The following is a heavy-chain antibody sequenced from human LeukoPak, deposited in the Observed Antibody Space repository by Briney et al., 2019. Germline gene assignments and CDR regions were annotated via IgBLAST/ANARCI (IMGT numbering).Heavy chain of an antibody. CDR1: GFTFSSYA. Sequence: GGSLRLSCAASGFTFSSYALHWVRQAPGKGLEWVSGISGNGGITCYADSVKGRFTIFRDNSKNTVYMQMNSLRAEDTAVYYCAKDRFGSVYELIYLFDI. V-gene: IGHV3-23*01. CDR2: ISGNGGIT. D-gene: IGHD5/OR15-5a*01. J-gene: IGHJ3*02. CDR3: AKDRFGSVYELIYLFDI.